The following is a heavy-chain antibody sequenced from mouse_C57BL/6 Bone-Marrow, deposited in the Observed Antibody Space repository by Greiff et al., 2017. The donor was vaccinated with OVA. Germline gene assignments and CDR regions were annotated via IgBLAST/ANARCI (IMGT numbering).Heavy chain of an antibody. D-gene: IGHD1-1*02. CDR1: GYTFTSYW. J-gene: IGHJ4*01. CDR3: ASQLWRHYYAMDY. V-gene: IGHV1-64*01. CDR2: IHPNSGST. Sequence: QVQLQQPGAELVKPGASVKLSCKASGYTFTSYWMHWVKQRPGQGLEWIGMIHPNSGSTNYNEKFKSKATLTVDKSSSTAYMQLSSLTSEDSAVYYCASQLWRHYYAMDYWGQGTSVTVSS.